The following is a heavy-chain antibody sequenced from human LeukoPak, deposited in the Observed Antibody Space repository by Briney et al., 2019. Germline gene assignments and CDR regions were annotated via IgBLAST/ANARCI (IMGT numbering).Heavy chain of an antibody. V-gene: IGHV3-23*01. CDR1: GFTFNSYG. D-gene: IGHD3-10*01. CDR2: INGAGDVT. Sequence: GGSLRLSCAASGFTFNSYGMSWVRQAPGRGLEWVSPINGAGDVTDYADSVKGQFTISRDNPKNTLYLQMNSLTAEDTAVYYCAKGYFGSGKFFAPWGQGTLVTVSS. CDR3: AKGYFGSGKFFAP. J-gene: IGHJ5*02.